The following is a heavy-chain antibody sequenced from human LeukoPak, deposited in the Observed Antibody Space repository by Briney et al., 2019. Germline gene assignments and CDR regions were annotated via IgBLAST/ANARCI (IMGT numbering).Heavy chain of an antibody. CDR1: GGTFSSYA. CDR3: ASPHPLTPSAYSSGWDGLHY. D-gene: IGHD6-19*01. J-gene: IGHJ4*02. CDR2: IIPIFGTA. V-gene: IGHV1-69*06. Sequence: GASVKVSCKASGGTFSSYAISWERQAPGQGLEWMGGIIPIFGTANYAQKFQGRVTITADKSTSAAYMELSSLRSEDTAVYYCASPHPLTPSAYSSGWDGLHYWGQGTLVTVSS.